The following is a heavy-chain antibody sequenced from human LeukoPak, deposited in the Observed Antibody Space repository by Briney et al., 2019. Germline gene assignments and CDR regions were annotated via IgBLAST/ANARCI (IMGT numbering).Heavy chain of an antibody. CDR1: GFTFSSYW. Sequence: GGSLRLSCAASGFTFSSYWMHWVRQAPGKGLVWVSRIKSDGKTNYADSVKGRFTISRDNAKNTVSLQMNSLRAEDAGVYYCARAPSEIGGYYPEYFRHWGQGTLVTVSS. CDR2: IKSDGKT. V-gene: IGHV3-74*01. CDR3: ARAPSEIGGYYPEYFRH. D-gene: IGHD3-22*01. J-gene: IGHJ1*01.